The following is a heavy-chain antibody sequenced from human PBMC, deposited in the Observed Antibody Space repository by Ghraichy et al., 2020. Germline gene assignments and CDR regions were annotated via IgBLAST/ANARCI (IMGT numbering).Heavy chain of an antibody. Sequence: SETLSLTCAVYGGSFSGYYWSWIRQPPGKGLEWIGEINHSGSTNYNPSLKSRVTISVDTSKNQFSLKLSSVTAADTAVYYCARAGYSGYDYPEYNWFDPWGQGTLVTVSS. CDR2: INHSGST. D-gene: IGHD5-12*01. CDR1: GGSFSGYY. V-gene: IGHV4-34*01. CDR3: ARAGYSGYDYPEYNWFDP. J-gene: IGHJ5*02.